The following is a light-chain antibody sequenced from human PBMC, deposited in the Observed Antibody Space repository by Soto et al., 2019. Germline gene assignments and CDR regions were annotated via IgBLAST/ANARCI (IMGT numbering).Light chain of an antibody. CDR3: QNYNSAPYT. CDR2: AAS. V-gene: IGKV1-27*01. CDR1: QGISNY. Sequence: DIQMIQSPSSLSASVGDRVTITCRASQGISNYLAWYQQKPGKVPKLLISAASTLQSGVPSRFSVSGSGTDFTLTISSLHPEDVATYYCQNYNSAPYTFGQGTKLEIK. J-gene: IGKJ2*01.